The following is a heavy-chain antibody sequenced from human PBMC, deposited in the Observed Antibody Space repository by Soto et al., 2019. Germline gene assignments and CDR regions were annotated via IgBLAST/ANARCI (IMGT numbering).Heavy chain of an antibody. V-gene: IGHV3-30*18. Sequence: GGSLRLSCAASGFTFSSYGMHWVRQAPGKGLEWEAVISYDGSNKYYADSVKGRFTISRDNSKNTLYLQMNSLRAEDTAVYYCAKDLDDYAPYGMDVWGQGTTVTVSS. CDR3: AKDLDDYAPYGMDV. D-gene: IGHD5-12*01. CDR1: GFTFSSYG. J-gene: IGHJ6*02. CDR2: ISYDGSNK.